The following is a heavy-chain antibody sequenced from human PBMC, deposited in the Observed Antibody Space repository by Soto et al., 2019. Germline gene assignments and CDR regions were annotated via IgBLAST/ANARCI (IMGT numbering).Heavy chain of an antibody. CDR2: IYPGDSDT. D-gene: IGHD3-9*01. Sequence: GESLKISCKGSGYSFTSYWIGWVRQMPGKGLEWMGIIYPGDSDTRYSPSFQGQVTISADKSISTAYLQWSSLKASDTAMYYCARQSYDILTGYLVYYYYMDVWGKGTTVTVSS. CDR1: GYSFTSYW. V-gene: IGHV5-51*01. CDR3: ARQSYDILTGYLVYYYYMDV. J-gene: IGHJ6*03.